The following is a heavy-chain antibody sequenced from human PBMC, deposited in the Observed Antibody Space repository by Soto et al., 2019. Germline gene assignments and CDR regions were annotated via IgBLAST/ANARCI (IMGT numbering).Heavy chain of an antibody. Sequence: PGGSLRLSCAASGFTFSNYGMSWVRQAPGKGLEWVSALPEIGTNTYYADSVKGRFTISRDNSKNTLFLQMNSLRAEDTAVYYCANAYYYGSGRPNDYWGQGTLVTVSS. J-gene: IGHJ4*02. D-gene: IGHD3-10*01. V-gene: IGHV3-23*01. CDR1: GFTFSNYG. CDR3: ANAYYYGSGRPNDY. CDR2: LPEIGTNT.